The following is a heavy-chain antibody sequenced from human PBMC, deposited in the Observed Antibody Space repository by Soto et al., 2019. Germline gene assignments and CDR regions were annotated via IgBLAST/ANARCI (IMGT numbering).Heavy chain of an antibody. CDR2: ISAYNGNT. CDR1: GYTFTSYG. J-gene: IGHJ6*02. CDR3: AREGELKFEYSSSSTGGYYYGMDV. D-gene: IGHD6-6*01. V-gene: IGHV1-18*01. Sequence: ASVKVSCKASGYTFTSYGISWVRQAPGQGLEWMGWISAYNGNTNYAQKLQGRVTMTTDTSTSTAYMELRSLRSDDTAVYYCAREGELKFEYSSSSTGGYYYGMDVWGQGTTVTVSS.